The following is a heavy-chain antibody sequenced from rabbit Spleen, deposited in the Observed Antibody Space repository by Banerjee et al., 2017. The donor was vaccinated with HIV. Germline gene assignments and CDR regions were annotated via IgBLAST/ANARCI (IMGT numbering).Heavy chain of an antibody. CDR3: ARNYVNAFDP. CDR2: IAGSSSGFT. Sequence: QSLEESGGGLVQPEGSLTLTCKASRFSFSSSDYICWVRQAPRKGLEWISCIAGSSSGFTYSATWATGRFTISKTSSTSVTLQMTSLTAADTATYFCARNYVNAFDPWGQGTLVTVS. J-gene: IGHJ2*01. D-gene: IGHD1-1*01. V-gene: IGHV1S40*01. CDR1: RFSFSSSDY.